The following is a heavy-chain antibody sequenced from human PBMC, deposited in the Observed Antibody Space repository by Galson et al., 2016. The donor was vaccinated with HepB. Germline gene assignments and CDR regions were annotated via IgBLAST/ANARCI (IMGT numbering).Heavy chain of an antibody. CDR2: IKSNADGGTT. D-gene: IGHD2-8*02. CDR1: EFAFNNAW. J-gene: IGHJ4*02. Sequence: SLRLSCAASEFAFNNAWMNWVRQAPGKGLEWVGRIKSNADGGTTDYAAPVKGRFIIARDDSKNTMYVEMNGLNTEDTAVYYCTAAQYCTGGSCYFDYWGPGTLVTVSS. CDR3: TAAQYCTGGSCYFDY. V-gene: IGHV3-15*01.